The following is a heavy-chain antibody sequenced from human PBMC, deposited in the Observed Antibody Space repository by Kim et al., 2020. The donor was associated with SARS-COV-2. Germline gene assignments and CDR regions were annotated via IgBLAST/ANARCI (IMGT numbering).Heavy chain of an antibody. CDR3: ARGGGYCSSTSCELDS. D-gene: IGHD2-2*01. CDR2: IHYSGSSIFYSGTT. Sequence: SETLSLTCSVSGGSINSYYWSWIRQPPGKGLEWIGYIHYSGSSIFYSGTTDYNPSLKSRVTISIDTSKNQLSLKMTSVTAADTAVYYCARGGGYCSSTSCELDSWGQGILVTVSS. V-gene: IGHV4-59*01. CDR1: GGSINSYY. J-gene: IGHJ4*02.